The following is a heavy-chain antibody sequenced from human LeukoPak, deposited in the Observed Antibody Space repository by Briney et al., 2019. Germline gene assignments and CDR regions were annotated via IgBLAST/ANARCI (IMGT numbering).Heavy chain of an antibody. V-gene: IGHV1-2*02. CDR1: GYTFTGYY. CDR3: ARTGSSGWYVGYYFDY. CDR2: INPNSGGT. J-gene: IGHJ4*02. Sequence: ASVKVSCKASGYTFTGYYMHWVRQAPGQGLEWMGWINPNSGGTNYAQKFQGRVTMTRDTSISTAYMDLSRLRSDDTAVYYCARTGSSGWYVGYYFDYWGQGTLVTVSS. D-gene: IGHD6-19*01.